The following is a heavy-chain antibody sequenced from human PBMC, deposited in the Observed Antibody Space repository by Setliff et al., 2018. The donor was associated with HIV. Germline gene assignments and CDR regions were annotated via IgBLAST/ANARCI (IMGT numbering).Heavy chain of an antibody. D-gene: IGHD3-9*01. J-gene: IGHJ4*02. CDR2: ISPNMGDT. Sequence: GASVKVSCKDSGYKFTGHHIQWMRQAPGQGLEWMGRISPNMGDTQYAQKFQGRIIMTRDTSINTVYMELSSLTSDDTALYYCARQDIPTGYYLFDYWGQGTQVTVSS. CDR3: ARQDIPTGYYLFDY. CDR1: GYKFTGHH. V-gene: IGHV1-2*06.